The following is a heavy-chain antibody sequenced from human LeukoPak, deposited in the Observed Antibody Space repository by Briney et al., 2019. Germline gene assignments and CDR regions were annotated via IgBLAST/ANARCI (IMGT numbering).Heavy chain of an antibody. Sequence: SETLSLTCAVSGGSFSGYYWSWIRQPPGKGLEWIGEINHSGSTNYNPSLKSRVTISVDTSKNQFSLKLSSVTAADTAVYYCARGLGVVVPAATETGVGNWFDPWGQGTLVTVSS. V-gene: IGHV4-34*01. J-gene: IGHJ5*02. D-gene: IGHD2-2*01. CDR3: ARGLGVVVPAATETGVGNWFDP. CDR2: INHSGST. CDR1: GGSFSGYY.